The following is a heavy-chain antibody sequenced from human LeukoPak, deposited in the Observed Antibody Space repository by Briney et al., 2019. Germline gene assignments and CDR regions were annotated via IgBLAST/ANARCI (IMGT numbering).Heavy chain of an antibody. CDR2: IYYSGST. V-gene: IGHV4-59*01. CDR1: GGSFSSYY. Sequence: SETLSLTCAVYGGSFSSYYWSWIRQPPGKGLEWIGYIYYSGSTNYNPSLKSRVTISVDTSKNQFSLKLSSVTAADTAVYYCAREANGYLRYFDYWGQGTLVTVSS. D-gene: IGHD6-13*01. J-gene: IGHJ4*02. CDR3: AREANGYLRYFDY.